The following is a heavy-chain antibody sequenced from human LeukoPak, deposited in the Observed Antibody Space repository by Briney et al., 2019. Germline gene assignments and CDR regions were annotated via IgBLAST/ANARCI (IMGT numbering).Heavy chain of an antibody. CDR2: IIPIFGIA. J-gene: IGHJ4*02. Sequence: SVKVSCKASGGTFSSYAISWVRQAPGQGLEWMGRIIPIFGIANYAQKFQGRVTITADKSTSTAYMELSSLRSEDTAVYYCASVGYSSGWHYLDYWGQGTLVTVSS. V-gene: IGHV1-69*04. CDR3: ASVGYSSGWHYLDY. CDR1: GGTFSSYA. D-gene: IGHD6-19*01.